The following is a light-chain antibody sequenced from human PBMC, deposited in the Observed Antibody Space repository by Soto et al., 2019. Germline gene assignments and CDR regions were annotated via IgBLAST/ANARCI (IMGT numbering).Light chain of an antibody. Sequence: QSALTQPASVSGSPGQSITISCTGTSSDVGGYNYVSWYQQHPGKAPKLMIYEVSNRPSGVSNRFSGSKSGNTASLTISGIQAEDEADYYCSSYTSSNTLLFGGGTKLTVL. CDR3: SSYTSSNTLL. V-gene: IGLV2-14*01. CDR2: EVS. CDR1: SSDVGGYNY. J-gene: IGLJ2*01.